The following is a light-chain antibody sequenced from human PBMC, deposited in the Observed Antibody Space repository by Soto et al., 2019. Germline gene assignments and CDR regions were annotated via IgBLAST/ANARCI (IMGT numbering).Light chain of an antibody. J-gene: IGKJ1*01. CDR1: QSVSSN. V-gene: IGKV3-15*01. CDR2: GAS. Sequence: EIVLTQSPGTLSLSPGERATLSCRASQSVSSNYLAWYQQKPGQAPRLLIYGASSRATGIPARFSGSGSGTEFTLTISSLQSEDFAVYYCQQYKKWPRTFGHGTKVDIK. CDR3: QQYKKWPRT.